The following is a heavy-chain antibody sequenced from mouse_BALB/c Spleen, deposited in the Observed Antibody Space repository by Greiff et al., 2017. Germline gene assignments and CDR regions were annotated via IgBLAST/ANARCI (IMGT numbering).Heavy chain of an antibody. CDR2: IWGDGST. V-gene: IGHV2-6-7*01. CDR1: GFSLTGYG. CDR3: ARDEGIYYDDGGFAD. Sequence: QVQLKESGPGLVAPSQSLSITCTVSGFSLTGYGVNWVRQPPGKGLEWLGMIWGDGSTDYNSALKSRLSISKDNSKSQVFLKMNSLQTDDTARYYCARDEGIYYDDGGFADWGEGTLVTVSA. J-gene: IGHJ3*01. D-gene: IGHD2-4*01.